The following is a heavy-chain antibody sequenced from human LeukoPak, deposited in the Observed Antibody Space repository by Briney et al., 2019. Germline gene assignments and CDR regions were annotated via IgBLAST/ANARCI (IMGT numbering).Heavy chain of an antibody. CDR1: GFTFSSYW. V-gene: IGHV3-7*01. CDR3: ARDSTTTVTKGYFDY. Sequence: GRSLRLSCAASGFTFSSYWMSWVRQAPGKGLEWVANIKQDGSEKYYVDSVKGRFTISRDNAKNSLYLQMNSLRAEDTAVYYCARDSTTTVTKGYFDYWGQGALVTVSS. CDR2: IKQDGSEK. D-gene: IGHD4-17*01. J-gene: IGHJ4*02.